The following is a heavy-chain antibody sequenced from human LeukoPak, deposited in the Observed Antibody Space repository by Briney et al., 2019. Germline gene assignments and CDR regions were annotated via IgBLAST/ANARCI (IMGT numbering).Heavy chain of an antibody. J-gene: IGHJ4*02. CDR3: ARDQIGTHIVATPGLIFY. Sequence: PGGSLRLSCAASGFTFSSYWMSWVRQAPGKGLEWVANIKQDGSERYYVDSVKGRFAISRDNSKNTLYLQMNSLRAEDTAVYYCARDQIGTHIVATPGLIFYWGQGTLVTVSS. V-gene: IGHV3-7*01. D-gene: IGHD5-12*01. CDR2: IKQDGSER. CDR1: GFTFSSYW.